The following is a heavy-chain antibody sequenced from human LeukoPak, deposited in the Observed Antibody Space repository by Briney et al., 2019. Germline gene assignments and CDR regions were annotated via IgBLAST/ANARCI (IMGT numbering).Heavy chain of an antibody. J-gene: IGHJ4*02. CDR2: INHSGST. CDR3: ARVGSSGWKY. CDR1: GGSFSGYY. Sequence: PSETLSLTCAVYGGSFSGYYWSWIRQPPGKGLEWIGEINHSGSTNYNPSLKSRVTISVDTSKNQFSLKLSSVTAADTAVYYCARVGSSGWKYWGQGTLVTVSS. D-gene: IGHD6-19*01. V-gene: IGHV4-34*01.